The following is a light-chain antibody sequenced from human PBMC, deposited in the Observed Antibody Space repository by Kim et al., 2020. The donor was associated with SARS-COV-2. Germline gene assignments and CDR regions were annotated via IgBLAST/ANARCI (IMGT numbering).Light chain of an antibody. Sequence: QSALTQPPSASGSPGQSVTISCTGTSSDVGGYNYVSLYQQHPGKAPKLMIYEVNKRPSGVPDRFSGSKSGNTASLTVSGLQAEDEADYYCSSFAGSNDVFGTGTKVTVL. J-gene: IGLJ1*01. CDR2: EVN. CDR1: SSDVGGYNY. CDR3: SSFAGSNDV. V-gene: IGLV2-8*01.